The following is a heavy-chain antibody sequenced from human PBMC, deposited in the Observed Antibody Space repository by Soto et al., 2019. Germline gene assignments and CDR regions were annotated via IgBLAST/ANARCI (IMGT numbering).Heavy chain of an antibody. Sequence: ASVKVPCKASGYTFTSYGISWVRQAPGQGLEWMGWISAYNGNTNYAQKLQGRVTMTTDTSTSTAYMELRSLRSDDTAVYYCAMELRYFDRLNWFDPWGQRTLVTVSS. V-gene: IGHV1-18*01. CDR1: GYTFTSYG. CDR3: AMELRYFDRLNWFDP. J-gene: IGHJ5*02. D-gene: IGHD3-9*01. CDR2: ISAYNGNT.